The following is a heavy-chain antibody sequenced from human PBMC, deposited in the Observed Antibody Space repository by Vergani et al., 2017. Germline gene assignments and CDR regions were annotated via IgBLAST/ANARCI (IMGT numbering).Heavy chain of an antibody. Sequence: QVQLVQSGAEGKKPGSSVKVSCKASGGTFSSYAISGVRQAPGQGLEWMGGLIPIFGTANYARKFQGRVTITADESTSTAYMELSSLRSEDTAVYYCAGLADYDYGNDPAFFWGQGTLVTVSS. CDR2: LIPIFGTA. CDR3: AGLADYDYGNDPAFF. CDR1: GGTFSSYA. V-gene: IGHV1-69*12. D-gene: IGHD3-16*01. J-gene: IGHJ4*02.